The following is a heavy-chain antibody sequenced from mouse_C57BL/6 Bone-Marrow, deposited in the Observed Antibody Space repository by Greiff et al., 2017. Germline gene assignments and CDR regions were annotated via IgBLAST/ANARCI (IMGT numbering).Heavy chain of an antibody. V-gene: IGHV5-15*04. D-gene: IGHD3-1*01. CDR2: ISNLAYSI. CDR1: GFTFSDYG. Sequence: EVKLVESGGGLVQPGGSLKLSCAASGFTFSDYGMAWVRQAPRKGPEWVAFISNLAYSIYYADTVTGRFTISRENAKNTLYLEMSSLRSEDTAMYYCARRGLRDAMDYWGQGTSVTVSS. J-gene: IGHJ4*01. CDR3: ARRGLRDAMDY.